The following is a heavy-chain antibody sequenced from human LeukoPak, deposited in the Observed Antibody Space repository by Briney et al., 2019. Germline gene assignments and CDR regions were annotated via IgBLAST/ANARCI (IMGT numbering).Heavy chain of an antibody. CDR2: LYSGGST. V-gene: IGHV3-53*01. CDR3: AREVPSSSGQLDY. D-gene: IGHD3-22*01. CDR1: GLTVSNNY. Sequence: GGSLRLSCAASGLTVSNNYMAWVRQAPGKGLEWVSVLYSGGSTYYADSVKGRFTISRDNSKNTLYLQMNSLRAEDTAVYYCAREVPSSSGQLDYWGQGTLVTVSS. J-gene: IGHJ4*02.